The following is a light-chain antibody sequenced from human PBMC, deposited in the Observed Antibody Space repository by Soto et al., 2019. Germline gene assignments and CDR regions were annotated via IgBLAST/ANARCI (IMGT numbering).Light chain of an antibody. Sequence: DIVMTQSPLSLPVTPGEPASISCRSSQSLLHSNGYNYLDWYLQKPGQSPQLLIYLGSNRASGVXDXXSGSGSVTDFTLKISRVEAEDVGVYYCMQALQTPWTFGQGTKVEIK. CDR1: QSLLHSNGYNY. J-gene: IGKJ1*01. CDR2: LGS. V-gene: IGKV2-28*01. CDR3: MQALQTPWT.